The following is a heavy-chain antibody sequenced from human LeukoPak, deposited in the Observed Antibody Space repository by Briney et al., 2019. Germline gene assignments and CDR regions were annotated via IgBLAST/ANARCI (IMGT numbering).Heavy chain of an antibody. J-gene: IGHJ3*01. CDR1: GFSINYDW. CDR2: IKSKTDGGTT. CDR3: VRDQYCASSSCPGAFDL. D-gene: IGHD2-2*01. Sequence: GGSLRLSCAASGFSINYDWMSWVRQAPGKGLEWVGRIKSKTDGGTTEYAAPVKGRFTISRDDSRHTLYLQMSSLKSEDTAVYYRVRDQYCASSSCPGAFDLWGQGTVVTVSS. V-gene: IGHV3-15*01.